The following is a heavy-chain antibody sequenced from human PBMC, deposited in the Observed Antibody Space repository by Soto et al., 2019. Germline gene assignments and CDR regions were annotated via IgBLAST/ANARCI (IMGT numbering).Heavy chain of an antibody. J-gene: IGHJ5*02. CDR3: AGVVSTIFGVVTYDWFDP. CDR1: GGSISSYY. Sequence: PSETLSLTCTVSGGSISSYYWSWIRQPPGKGLEWIGYIYYSGSTNYNPSLKSRVTISVDTSKNQFSLKLSSVTAADTAVYYCAGVVSTIFGVVTYDWFDPWGQGTLVTVSS. V-gene: IGHV4-59*01. D-gene: IGHD3-3*01. CDR2: IYYSGST.